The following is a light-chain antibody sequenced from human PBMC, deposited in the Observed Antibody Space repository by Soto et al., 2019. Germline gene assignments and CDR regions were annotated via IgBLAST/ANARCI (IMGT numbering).Light chain of an antibody. Sequence: EVVLTQSPVTLSLSPGERATLSCRASQSVSSYLAWYQQKPGQAPRLLIYDASNRATGIPARFSGSGSGTDFTLTISSLEPEDFAVYYCQQRSNWPPLTFGGGTKVDNK. CDR2: DAS. CDR3: QQRSNWPPLT. V-gene: IGKV3-11*01. J-gene: IGKJ4*01. CDR1: QSVSSY.